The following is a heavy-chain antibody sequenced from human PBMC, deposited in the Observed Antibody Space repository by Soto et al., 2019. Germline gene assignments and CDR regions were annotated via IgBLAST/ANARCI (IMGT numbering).Heavy chain of an antibody. CDR1: GFTFSSYA. CDR2: ISGSGGST. D-gene: IGHD5-12*01. J-gene: IGHJ4*02. V-gene: IGHV3-23*01. CDR3: AKDRRGYELPLENYY. Sequence: GGSLRLSCAASGFTFSSYAMSWVRQAPGKGLEWVSAISGSGGSTYYADSVKGRFTVSRDNSMNTLYLQMNSLRAEDTAVYYCAKDRRGYELPLENYYWRQGTLVTVS.